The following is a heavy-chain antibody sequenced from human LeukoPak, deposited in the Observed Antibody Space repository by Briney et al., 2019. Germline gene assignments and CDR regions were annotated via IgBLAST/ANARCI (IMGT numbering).Heavy chain of an antibody. CDR3: ASGPPAYCTNGVCRNWFDP. Sequence: GASVKVSCKASGYTFTGYYMHWVRQAPGQGLEWMGWINPNSGGTNYAQKFQGWVTMTRDTSISTAYMELSRLRSDDTAVYYCASGPPAYCTNGVCRNWFDPWGQGTLVTVSS. J-gene: IGHJ5*02. V-gene: IGHV1-2*04. CDR2: INPNSGGT. D-gene: IGHD2-8*01. CDR1: GYTFTGYY.